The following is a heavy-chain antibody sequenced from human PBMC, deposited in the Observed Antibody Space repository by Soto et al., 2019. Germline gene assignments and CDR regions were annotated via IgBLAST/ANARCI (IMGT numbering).Heavy chain of an antibody. V-gene: IGHV1-18*01. CDR3: AREYSSSWYRWFNQ. CDR2: ISAYNGDT. CDR1: GYTFTSYG. Sequence: ASVKVSCKASGYTFTSYGISWVRQAPGQGLEWMGWISAYNGDTNYAQHLQGRVTMTTDTSTSTVYMELRSLRSDDTAVYYCAREYSSSWYRWFNQWGQGNLGNV. J-gene: IGHJ5*02. D-gene: IGHD6-13*01.